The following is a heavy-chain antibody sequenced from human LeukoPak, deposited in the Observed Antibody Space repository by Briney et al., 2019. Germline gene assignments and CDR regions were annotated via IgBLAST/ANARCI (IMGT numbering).Heavy chain of an antibody. CDR2: IYPGDSDT. Sequence: GESLKISCKGSGYRFTSYWIGWVRPMPGKGLEWMGIIYPGDSDTRYSPSFQGQVTISADKSISTAYLQWSSLKASDTAMYYCARQINLYAFDIWGQGTMVTVSS. CDR1: GYRFTSYW. V-gene: IGHV5-51*01. CDR3: ARQINLYAFDI. J-gene: IGHJ3*02.